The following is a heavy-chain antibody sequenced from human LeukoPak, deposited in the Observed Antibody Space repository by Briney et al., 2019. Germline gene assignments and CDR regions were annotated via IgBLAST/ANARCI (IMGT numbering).Heavy chain of an antibody. V-gene: IGHV3-23*01. J-gene: IGHJ4*02. D-gene: IGHD5-18*01. CDR1: DFTFSSYA. CDR2: INGSGGST. CDR3: AKRIQSAMATGY. Sequence: GGSLRLSCAASDFTFSSYAMSWVRQAPGKGLEWVSDINGSGGSTYYADSVKGRFTISRDNSKNTLYLQMNSLRAEDTAVYYCAKRIQSAMATGYWGQGTLVTVSS.